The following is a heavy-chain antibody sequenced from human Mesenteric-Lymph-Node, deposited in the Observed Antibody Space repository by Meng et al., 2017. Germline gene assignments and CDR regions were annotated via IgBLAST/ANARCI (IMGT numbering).Heavy chain of an antibody. CDR2: VYTSGTT. CDR3: ARGFYDSSGSPGRFDP. J-gene: IGHJ5*02. V-gene: IGHV4-61*02. CDR1: GGSINSGGYY. Sequence: SETLSLTCTVSGGSINSGGYYWSWIRQPAGKGLEWIGRVYTSGTTKYHASLKSRVTILIDKSKNQFSLRLSSVTAADTAVYYCARGFYDSSGSPGRFDPWGQGTLVTVSS. D-gene: IGHD3-22*01.